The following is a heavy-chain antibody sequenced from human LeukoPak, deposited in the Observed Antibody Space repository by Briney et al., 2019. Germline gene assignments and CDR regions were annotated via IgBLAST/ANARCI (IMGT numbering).Heavy chain of an antibody. CDR1: GGSISSGSYY. J-gene: IGHJ4*02. D-gene: IGHD3-9*01. CDR2: IYTSGST. Sequence: SQTLSLTCTVSGGSISSGSYYWSWIRQPAGRGLEWIGRIYTSGSTNYNPSLKSRVTMSVDTSKNQFSLKLSSVTAADTAVYYCAREGYDILTGYCPFDYWGQGTLVTVSS. V-gene: IGHV4-61*02. CDR3: AREGYDILTGYCPFDY.